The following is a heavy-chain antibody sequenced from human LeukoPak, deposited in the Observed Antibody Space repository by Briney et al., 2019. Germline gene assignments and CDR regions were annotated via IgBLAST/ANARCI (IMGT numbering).Heavy chain of an antibody. CDR2: IIPIFGTA. J-gene: IGHJ4*02. CDR3: ARQSIAAAGDIDY. V-gene: IGHV1-69*06. Sequence: SVKVSCKASGGTFSSYAISWVRQAPGQGLEWMGGIIPIFGTANCAQKFQGRVTITADKSTSTAYMELSSLRSEDTAVYYCARQSIAAAGDIDYWGQGTLVTVSS. D-gene: IGHD6-13*01. CDR1: GGTFSSYA.